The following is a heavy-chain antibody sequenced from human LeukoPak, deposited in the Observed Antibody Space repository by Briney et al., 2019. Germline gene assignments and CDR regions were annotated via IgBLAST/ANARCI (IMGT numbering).Heavy chain of an antibody. Sequence: GGSLRLSCVASGFTFRNYDMHWVRQATGKGLEWVSGIGAAGDTYYPGSVKGRFTISRENANNSLYLRMNSLRAGDTAMHYCARDRAGDFDYWGQGTLVTVSS. J-gene: IGHJ4*02. CDR3: ARDRAGDFDY. CDR2: IGAAGDT. D-gene: IGHD6-19*01. V-gene: IGHV3-13*04. CDR1: GFTFRNYD.